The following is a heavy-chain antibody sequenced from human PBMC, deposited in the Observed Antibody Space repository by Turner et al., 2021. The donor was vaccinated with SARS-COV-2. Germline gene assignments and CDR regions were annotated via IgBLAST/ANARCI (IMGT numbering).Heavy chain of an antibody. CDR1: GGSISSSSYY. CDR3: AGEEVVFRASHTLYYYGMDV. V-gene: IGHV4-39*01. CDR2: IYYSGST. J-gene: IGHJ6*02. D-gene: IGHD3-22*01. Sequence: QLQLQESGPGLVQPSETLSLTCTVSGGSISSSSYYLGWIRHPPGKGLEWMGSIYYSGSTYYNPSIKRRVTISVDTSKNQFSLKLSSVTAADTAVYYCAGEEVVFRASHTLYYYGMDVWGQGTTVTVSS.